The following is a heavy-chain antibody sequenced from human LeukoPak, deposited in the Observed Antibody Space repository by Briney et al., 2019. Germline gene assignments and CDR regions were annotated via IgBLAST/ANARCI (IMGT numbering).Heavy chain of an antibody. J-gene: IGHJ4*02. CDR3: ARDTYSIAE. Sequence: GGSLRLSCAASGFTFSDYWIHWVRQAPGKGLVWVALIYSDGGTTNYADSVKGRFTISRDNAKNTVYLQMNSLRVEDTGVYYCARDTYSIAEWGQGTLSPSPQ. D-gene: IGHD1-26*01. CDR2: IYSDGGTT. CDR1: GFTFSDYW. V-gene: IGHV3-74*01.